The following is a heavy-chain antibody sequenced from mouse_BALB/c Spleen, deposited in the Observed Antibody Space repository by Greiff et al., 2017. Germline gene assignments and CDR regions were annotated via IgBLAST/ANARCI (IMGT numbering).Heavy chain of an antibody. V-gene: IGHV2-6-4*01. CDR1: GFSLSSYS. D-gene: IGHD2-14*01. CDR3: ARNSGYDDAMDY. CDR2: IWGGGST. Sequence: VQLVESGPGLVAPSQSLSITCTVSGFSLSSYSVPWVRQPPGKGLEWLGMIWGGGSTDYNTALKSRLSISKDNSKSQVFIKMNSLQTDDTAMYCGARNSGYDDAMDYWGQGTSVTVSS. J-gene: IGHJ4*01.